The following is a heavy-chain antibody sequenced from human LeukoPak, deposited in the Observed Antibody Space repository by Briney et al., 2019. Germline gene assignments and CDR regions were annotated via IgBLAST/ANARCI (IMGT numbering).Heavy chain of an antibody. CDR1: GGSISGSSYF. D-gene: IGHD6-6*01. Sequence: PSETLSLTCTVSGGSISGSSYFWGWIRQPPGKGLEWIGSINYSGSTYYNPSLKSRVTISVDTSNNQFSLKLSSVTAADTTLYYCARQSRNSSSRPVSIDYWGQGTLVTVSS. J-gene: IGHJ4*02. CDR3: ARQSRNSSSRPVSIDY. CDR2: INYSGST. V-gene: IGHV4-39*01.